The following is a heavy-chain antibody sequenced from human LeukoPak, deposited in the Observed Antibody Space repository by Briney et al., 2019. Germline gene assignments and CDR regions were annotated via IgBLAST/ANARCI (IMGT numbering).Heavy chain of an antibody. CDR2: IYHSGST. V-gene: IGHV4-34*01. Sequence: KPSETLSLTCAVYGGSFSGYYWSWIRQPPGKGLEWIGEIYHSGSTNYNPSLKSRVTISVDTSKNQFSLKLSSVTAADTAVYYCARGWGIAAAPFDYWGQGTLVTVSS. D-gene: IGHD6-13*01. J-gene: IGHJ4*02. CDR3: ARGWGIAAAPFDY. CDR1: GGSFSGYY.